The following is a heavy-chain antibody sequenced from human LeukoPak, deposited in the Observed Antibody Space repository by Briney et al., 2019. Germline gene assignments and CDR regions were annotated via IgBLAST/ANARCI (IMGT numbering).Heavy chain of an antibody. J-gene: IGHJ4*02. D-gene: IGHD1-26*01. V-gene: IGHV1-46*01. CDR3: ARSQWDLRVYFDY. CDR2: INPSGGST. Sequence: GASVKASCKASGYTFTSYYMHWVRQAPGEGLEWMGIINPSGGSTSYAQKFQGRVTMTRDMSTSTVYMALSSLRSEDTAVFYCARSQWDLRVYFDYWGQGTLVTVSS. CDR1: GYTFTSYY.